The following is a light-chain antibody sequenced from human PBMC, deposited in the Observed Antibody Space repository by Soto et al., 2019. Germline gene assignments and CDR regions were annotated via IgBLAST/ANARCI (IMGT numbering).Light chain of an antibody. CDR3: QSYDSSLRGWV. CDR1: TSNIGAGYD. Sequence: QPVLTQPPSVSGAPGQRVTISCTGSTSNIGAGYDVHWYQQLPGTAPKLLIYDNTNRPSGVPDRFSDSKSGTSASLAITGLQAEDEADYYCQSYDSSLRGWVFGGGTKLTVL. J-gene: IGLJ3*02. V-gene: IGLV1-40*01. CDR2: DNT.